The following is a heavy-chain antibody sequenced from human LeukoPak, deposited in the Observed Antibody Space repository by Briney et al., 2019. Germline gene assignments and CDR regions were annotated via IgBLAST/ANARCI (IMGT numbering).Heavy chain of an antibody. J-gene: IGHJ4*02. CDR2: ISGSGGST. V-gene: IGHV3-23*01. Sequence: GGSLRLSCAASGFTFSSYAMSWVRQAPGKGLEWVSAISGSGGSTYYADSVKGRFTISRDNAEESLYLQMNSLRVEDTAVYYCARESRLGYCSGGSCYSTQAFDYWGQGTLVTVSS. CDR3: ARESRLGYCSGGSCYSTQAFDY. CDR1: GFTFSSYA. D-gene: IGHD2-15*01.